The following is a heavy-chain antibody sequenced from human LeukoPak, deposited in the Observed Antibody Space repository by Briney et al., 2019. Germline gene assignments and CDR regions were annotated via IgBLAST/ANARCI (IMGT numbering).Heavy chain of an antibody. CDR1: RFAFSSYA. CDR2: ISGSSGNT. CDR3: AKSWCETICYGIYD. Sequence: GGSLRLSCAASRFAFSSYAMTWVRQAPGKGLEWVSTISGSSGNTYYADSVKGRFTISRDNSKNTLYLQMNSLRADDTAVYYCAKSWCETICYGIYDWGQGTLVTVS. D-gene: IGHD2-2*01. J-gene: IGHJ4*02. V-gene: IGHV3-23*01.